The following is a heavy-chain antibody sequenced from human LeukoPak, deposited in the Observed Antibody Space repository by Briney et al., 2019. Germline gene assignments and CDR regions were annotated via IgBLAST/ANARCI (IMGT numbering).Heavy chain of an antibody. CDR3: VRDMEPLRYFDT. Sequence: GGSLRLSCTGSGFIFSRYAVSWVRQAPGKGLEWVSAVSKNTVDTYYADSVKGRLTISRDSSKNTVYLQMNSLRAEDTAVYYCVRDMEPLRYFDTWGQGTLVTVSS. CDR2: VSKNTVDT. J-gene: IGHJ4*02. D-gene: IGHD3-9*01. CDR1: GFIFSRYA. V-gene: IGHV3-23*01.